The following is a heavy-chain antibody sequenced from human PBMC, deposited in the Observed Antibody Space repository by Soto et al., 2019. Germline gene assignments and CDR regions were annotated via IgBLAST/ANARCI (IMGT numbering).Heavy chain of an antibody. Sequence: GGSLRLSCAASGFTFSSYAMSWVRQAPGKGLEWVSAISGSGGSTYYADSVKGRFTISRDNSKNTLYLQMNSLRAEDTAVYYCAKVPAPSGYSSSNYFDYWGQGTLVTVSS. CDR1: GFTFSSYA. V-gene: IGHV3-23*01. D-gene: IGHD6-13*01. CDR3: AKVPAPSGYSSSNYFDY. CDR2: ISGSGGST. J-gene: IGHJ4*02.